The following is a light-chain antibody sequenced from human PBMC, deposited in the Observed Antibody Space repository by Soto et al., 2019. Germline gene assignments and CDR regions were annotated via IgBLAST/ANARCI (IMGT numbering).Light chain of an antibody. CDR3: QQYNSYPWT. V-gene: IGKV1-5*01. Sequence: MRITKSSSTLSSSVRTRVTITCRASQSISSWLAWYQQKPGKAPKLLIYDASSLESGVPSRFSGSGSGTEFTLTISSLQPDDFATYYCQQYNSYPWTFGQGTKVDI. CDR2: DAS. CDR1: QSISSW. J-gene: IGKJ1*01.